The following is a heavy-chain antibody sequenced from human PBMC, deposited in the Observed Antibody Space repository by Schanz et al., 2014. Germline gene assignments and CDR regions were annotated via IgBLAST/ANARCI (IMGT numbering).Heavy chain of an antibody. CDR1: GFAFSSYS. V-gene: IGHV3-23*04. CDR2: ISGSGGST. CDR3: AKARRKSNCSGGRCFHYSYYGMDV. Sequence: QLVGSGGGLIQPGGSLRLSCTASGFAFSSYSMNWVRQAPGKGLEWVSAISGSGGSTYYADSVKGRFTISRDNSKNTLYLQMNSLRAEDTAVYYCAKARRKSNCSGGRCFHYSYYGMDVWGQGTTVTVSS. D-gene: IGHD2-15*01. J-gene: IGHJ6*02.